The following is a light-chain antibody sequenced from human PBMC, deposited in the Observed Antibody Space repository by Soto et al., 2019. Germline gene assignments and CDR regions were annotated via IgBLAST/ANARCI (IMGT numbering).Light chain of an antibody. V-gene: IGKV1-16*01. CDR1: QGISTY. CDR2: EAS. Sequence: DIQMTQSPSSLSASVGDIVTITCRASQGISTYLNWYQQKPGKAPKXXIYEASSLQSGVPSRFTGRGSGTEFTLTISSLQPDDFETYDCQQYDTYSRTFGQGTKVDIK. J-gene: IGKJ1*01. CDR3: QQYDTYSRT.